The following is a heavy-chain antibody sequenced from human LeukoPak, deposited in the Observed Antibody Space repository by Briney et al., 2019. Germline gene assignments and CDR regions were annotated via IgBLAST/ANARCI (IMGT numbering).Heavy chain of an antibody. CDR2: IRSKAYGGTT. D-gene: IGHD7-27*01. Sequence: GGSLRLSCTASGFTFGDYAMSWFRQAPGKGLEWVGFIRSKAYGGTTDYAASVNGRFSISMSDSKSIAYLQMNSLKIEDTAVYYCTKDPPLTGGVYSAYWGQGTLVTVSS. CDR3: TKDPPLTGGVYSAY. CDR1: GFTFGDYA. V-gene: IGHV3-49*03. J-gene: IGHJ4*02.